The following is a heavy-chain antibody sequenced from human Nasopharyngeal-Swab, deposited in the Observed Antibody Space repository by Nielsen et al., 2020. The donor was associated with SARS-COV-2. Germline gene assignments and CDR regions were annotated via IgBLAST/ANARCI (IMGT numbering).Heavy chain of an antibody. J-gene: IGHJ4*02. D-gene: IGHD2-2*01. CDR2: ISEDGSIT. Sequence: GESLKISCAASGFTFSSYWMSWVRQAPGKGLVWVSRISEDGSITTYADSVKGRFTISRDNAKNTLFLQMHSLRADDTAIYYCASQLGHPDSWGQGTLVTVSS. V-gene: IGHV3-74*01. CDR3: ASQLGHPDS. CDR1: GFTFSSYW.